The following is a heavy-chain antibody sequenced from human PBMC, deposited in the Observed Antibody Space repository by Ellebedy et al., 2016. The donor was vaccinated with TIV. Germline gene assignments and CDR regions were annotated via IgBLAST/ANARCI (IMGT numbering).Heavy chain of an antibody. V-gene: IGHV3-23*01. Sequence: GESLKISCAASGFTFSNYAMGWVRQAPGKGLEWVSYMSGNDGSRPYIRYADSVKGRFTISRDDSKSTLYLQMDSLRAEDTAVYFCAKRPPYDRSRFYYCGLDVWGQGTTVTVSS. CDR1: GFTFSNYA. CDR2: MSGNDGSR. J-gene: IGHJ6*02. CDR3: AKRPPYDRSRFYYCGLDV. D-gene: IGHD3-22*01.